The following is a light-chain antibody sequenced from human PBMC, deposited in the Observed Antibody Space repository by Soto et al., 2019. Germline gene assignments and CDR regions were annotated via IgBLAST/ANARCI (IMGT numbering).Light chain of an antibody. V-gene: IGKV3-20*01. Sequence: EIVLTQSPGTLSLSPGERATLSCRASQSVSSSYLAWYQQKPGQAPRLLIYATSSRVTGAPDRFSGSGSGTDFTLTINRLEPEDFAVYYCQQFGGSPPRLTFGGGTKVEIK. CDR3: QQFGGSPPRLT. J-gene: IGKJ4*01. CDR1: QSVSSSY. CDR2: ATS.